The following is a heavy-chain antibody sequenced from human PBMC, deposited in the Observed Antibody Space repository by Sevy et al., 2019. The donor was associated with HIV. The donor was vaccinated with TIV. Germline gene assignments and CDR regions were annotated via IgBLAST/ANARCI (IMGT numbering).Heavy chain of an antibody. Sequence: SETLSLTCAVSGYSISSGYYWGWIRQPPGKGLEWIGSIYHSGSTYYNPSIKSRVTISVDTSKNQFSLKLSSVTAADTAVYYCARDKYGSGKGAFDIWGQGTMVTVSS. J-gene: IGHJ3*02. CDR3: ARDKYGSGKGAFDI. V-gene: IGHV4-38-2*02. CDR2: IYHSGST. CDR1: GYSISSGYY. D-gene: IGHD3-10*01.